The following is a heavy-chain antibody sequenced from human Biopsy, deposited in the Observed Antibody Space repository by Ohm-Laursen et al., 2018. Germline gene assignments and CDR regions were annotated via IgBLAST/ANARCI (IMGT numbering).Heavy chain of an antibody. CDR2: INPNSGGT. J-gene: IGHJ2*01. CDR3: ARGGLNYWYFDL. V-gene: IGHV1-2*02. D-gene: IGHD1-26*01. CDR1: GYTFTASY. Sequence: SVKVSCKASGYTFTASYTHWVRQAPGQGLEWMGWINPNSGGTNYAQKFQGRVTMTRDTSMSTAYMELNRLRSDDTAVYYCARGGLNYWYFDLWGRGTLVTVSS.